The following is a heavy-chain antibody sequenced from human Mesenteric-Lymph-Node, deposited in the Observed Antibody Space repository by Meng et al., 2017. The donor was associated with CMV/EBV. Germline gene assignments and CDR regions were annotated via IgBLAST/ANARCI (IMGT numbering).Heavy chain of an antibody. Sequence: LSLTCAASGFSVSSNYMSWVRQAPGKGLEWVSFTYSSGSTWYADSVKGRFTISRDNSKNTLSLQMNNLRDDDTAVYYCARRTQYSSSAFDIWGQGTMVTVSS. J-gene: IGHJ3*02. CDR2: TYSSGST. CDR1: GFSVSSNY. CDR3: ARRTQYSSSAFDI. V-gene: IGHV3-66*02. D-gene: IGHD6-6*01.